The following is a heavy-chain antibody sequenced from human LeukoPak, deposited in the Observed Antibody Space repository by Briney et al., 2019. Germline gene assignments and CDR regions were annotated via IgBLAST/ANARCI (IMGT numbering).Heavy chain of an antibody. V-gene: IGHV4-38-2*02. CDR1: GYSISSGYY. CDR2: IYHSGNT. J-gene: IGHJ4*02. D-gene: IGHD2-21*01. CDR3: ARTIGDGGAYLPFDF. Sequence: PSETLSLTCIVSGYSISSGYYWGWIRQPPGKGLEWIGSIYHSGNTYYKPSLKSRVTISVDTSRNQFSLNLSSVTAADTAMYYCARTIGDGGAYLPFDFWGQGTLVTVSS.